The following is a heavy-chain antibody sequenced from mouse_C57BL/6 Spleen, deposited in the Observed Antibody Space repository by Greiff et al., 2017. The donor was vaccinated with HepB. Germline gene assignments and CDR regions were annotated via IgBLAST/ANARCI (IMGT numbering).Heavy chain of an antibody. CDR2: IDPANGNT. V-gene: IGHV14-3*01. J-gene: IGHJ1*03. Sequence: EVQLVESVAELVRPGASVKLSCTASGFNIKNTYMHWVKQRPEQGLEWIGRIDPANGNTKYAPKFQGKATITADTSSNTAYLQLSSLTSEDTAIYYCARPTTVVAKGWYFDVWGTGTTVTVSS. CDR3: ARPTTVVAKGWYFDV. CDR1: GFNIKNTY. D-gene: IGHD1-1*01.